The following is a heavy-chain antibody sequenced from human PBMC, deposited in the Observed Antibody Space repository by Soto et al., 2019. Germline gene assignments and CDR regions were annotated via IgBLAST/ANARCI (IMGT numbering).Heavy chain of an antibody. CDR1: GGSFSGYY. V-gene: IGHV4-34*01. J-gene: IGHJ5*02. D-gene: IGHD4-17*01. CDR2: INHSGST. Sequence: SETLSLTCAVYGGSFSGYYWSWIRQPPGKGLEWIGEINHSGSTNYNPSLKSRVTISVDTSKNQFSLKLSSVTAADTAVYYCARGHYGDYATELIWFDPWGQGTLVTVSS. CDR3: ARGHYGDYATELIWFDP.